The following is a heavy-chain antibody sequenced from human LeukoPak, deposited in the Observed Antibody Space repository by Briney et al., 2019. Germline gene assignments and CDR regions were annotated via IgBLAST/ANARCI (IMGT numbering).Heavy chain of an antibody. D-gene: IGHD3-10*01. CDR2: INSDGGST. J-gene: IGHJ4*02. CDR1: GFTFSSYW. Sequence: GGSLRLSCAASGFTFSSYWMHWVRQAPGKGLVWVSRINSDGGSTSYADSVKGRFTISRDNAKNTLYLQMNSLRAEDTAVYYCAGEGVHYASGSYSYYFDYWGQGTLVTVSS. V-gene: IGHV3-74*01. CDR3: AGEGVHYASGSYSYYFDY.